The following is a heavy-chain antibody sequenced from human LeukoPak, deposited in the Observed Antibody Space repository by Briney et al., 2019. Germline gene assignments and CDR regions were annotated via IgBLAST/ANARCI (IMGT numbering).Heavy chain of an antibody. D-gene: IGHD2-21*02. Sequence: GESLKIPCKGSGYSFSNYWIGWVRQMPGTGLEWMGIIYPGDSDTIYRPSFQGQVTISADKSISTAYLQWSSLKALDTAMYYCARHGGDSSGGAFDIWGQGTMVTVSS. CDR1: GYSFSNYW. V-gene: IGHV5-51*01. CDR2: IYPGDSDT. J-gene: IGHJ3*02. CDR3: ARHGGDSSGGAFDI.